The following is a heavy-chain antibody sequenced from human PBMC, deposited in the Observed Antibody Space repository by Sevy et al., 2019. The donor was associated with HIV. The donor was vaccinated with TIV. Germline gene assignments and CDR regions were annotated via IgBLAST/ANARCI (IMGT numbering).Heavy chain of an antibody. CDR2: ISWHSDNI. Sequence: GRSLRLSCAASGFNFDDYAMHWVRQRPGKGLEWVSGISWHSDNIAYADSVKGRFTISRDSAKNSLYLQMNSLTPEDTAFYYCAKDEFSSSSHGGFDHWGQGTLITVSS. J-gene: IGHJ4*02. CDR3: AKDEFSSSSHGGFDH. D-gene: IGHD6-6*01. V-gene: IGHV3-9*01. CDR1: GFNFDDYA.